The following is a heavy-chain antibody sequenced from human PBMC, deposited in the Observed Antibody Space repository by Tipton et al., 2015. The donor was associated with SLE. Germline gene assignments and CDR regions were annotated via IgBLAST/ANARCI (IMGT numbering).Heavy chain of an antibody. CDR3: ARAPSGLVWFDP. CDR2: INHSGST. V-gene: IGHV4-34*01. CDR1: GGSFTGYY. J-gene: IGHJ5*02. Sequence: TLSLTCAVYGGSFTGYYWSWIRQPPGKGLEWIGEINHSGSTNYNPSLKSRVTISVDTSKNQFSLKLSFVTAADTAVYYCARAPSGLVWFDPWGQGTLVTVSS. D-gene: IGHD5-12*01.